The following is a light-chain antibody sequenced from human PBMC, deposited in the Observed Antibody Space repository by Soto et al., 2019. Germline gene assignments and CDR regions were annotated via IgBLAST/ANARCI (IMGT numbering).Light chain of an antibody. J-gene: IGKJ1*01. Sequence: DIQMTQSPSSLSAFVGDRVTITCRTSQNIDIYLSWYQQKPGQAPKLLIYAASTLQSGVPSRFSGSGFGTDFTLTISSLQPEDFAAYYCQQSYSSPTFGQGTKVEMK. CDR2: AAS. CDR3: QQSYSSPT. CDR1: QNIDIY. V-gene: IGKV1-39*01.